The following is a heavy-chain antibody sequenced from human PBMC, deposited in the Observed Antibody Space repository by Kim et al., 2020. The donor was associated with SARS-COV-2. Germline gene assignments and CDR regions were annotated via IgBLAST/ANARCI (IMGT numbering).Heavy chain of an antibody. V-gene: IGHV3-30*18. CDR3: AKVPSRGDSSDY. D-gene: IGHD5-12*01. CDR1: GFTFSSYG. J-gene: IGHJ4*02. Sequence: GGSLRLSCAASGFTFSSYGMHWVRQAPGKGLEWVAVISYDGSNKYYADSVKGRFTISRDNSKNTLYLQMNSLRAEDTAVYYCAKVPSRGDSSDYWGQGTLVTVSS. CDR2: ISYDGSNK.